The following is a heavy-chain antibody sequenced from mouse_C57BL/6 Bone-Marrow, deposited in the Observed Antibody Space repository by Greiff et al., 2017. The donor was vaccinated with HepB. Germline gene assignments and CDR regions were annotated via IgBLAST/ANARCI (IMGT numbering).Heavy chain of an antibody. CDR2: IYPGDGDT. J-gene: IGHJ4*01. CDR1: GYAFSSYW. Sequence: QVQLQQSGAELVKPGASVKISCKASGYAFSSYWMNWVKQRPGKGLEWIGQIYPGDGDTNYNGKFKGKATLTADKSSSTAYMQLSSLTSEDSAVYFCARERSVYYGTLYYAMDYWGQGTSVTVSS. D-gene: IGHD2-1*01. V-gene: IGHV1-80*01. CDR3: ARERSVYYGTLYYAMDY.